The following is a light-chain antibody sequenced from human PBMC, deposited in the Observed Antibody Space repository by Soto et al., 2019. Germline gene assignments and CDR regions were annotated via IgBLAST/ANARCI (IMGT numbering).Light chain of an antibody. CDR1: QSVYSD. V-gene: IGKV3-15*01. J-gene: IGKJ1*01. Sequence: EIVMTQSPATLSVSPGERATLSCRASQSVYSDLAWYQQKPGQAPRLLIYGASTRATGIPARFSGSGSGTEFALTISSLQSEDFAVYHCQQFNNWPWTFGQGTKVDIK. CDR3: QQFNNWPWT. CDR2: GAS.